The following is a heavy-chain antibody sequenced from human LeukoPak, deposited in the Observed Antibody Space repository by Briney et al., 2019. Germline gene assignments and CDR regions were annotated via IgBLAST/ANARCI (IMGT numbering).Heavy chain of an antibody. J-gene: IGHJ6*03. CDR3: ARHNGFDRGYYYYMDV. CDR2: VYTSGIT. Sequence: SETLSLTCTVSGGFIDSYYWSWIRQPAGKGLEWIGRVYTSGITNYNPSLKSRITMSVDTSKNQFSLKLTSVTAADTAVYYCARHNGFDRGYYYYMDVWGKGTTVTVSS. V-gene: IGHV4-4*07. CDR1: GGFIDSYY. D-gene: IGHD3-9*01.